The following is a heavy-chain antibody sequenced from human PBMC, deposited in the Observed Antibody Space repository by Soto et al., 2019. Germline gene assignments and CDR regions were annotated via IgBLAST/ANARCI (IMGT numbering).Heavy chain of an antibody. J-gene: IGHJ6*02. CDR1: GFTFSSYG. CDR2: IWYDGSNK. D-gene: IGHD6-13*01. CDR3: ARDTAAAGTAYGMDV. V-gene: IGHV3-33*01. Sequence: QVQLVESGGGVVQPGRSLRLSCAASGFTFSSYGMHWVRHAPGKGLEWVAIIWYDGSNKYYADSVKGRFTISRDNSKNTLYLQMNSLRAEDTAVYYCARDTAAAGTAYGMDVWGQGTTVTVSS.